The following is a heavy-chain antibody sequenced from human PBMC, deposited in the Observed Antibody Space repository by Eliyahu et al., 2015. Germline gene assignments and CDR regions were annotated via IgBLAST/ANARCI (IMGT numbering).Heavy chain of an antibody. CDR3: AKDAVPGYSSSWRWFDP. D-gene: IGHD6-13*01. Sequence: EVQLVESGGGLVQPGRSLRLSCAAXGFTFDDYAMHWVRQAPGKGLEWVSGISWNSGSIGYADSVKGRFTISRDNAKNSLYLQMNSLRAEDTALYYCAKDAVPGYSSSWRWFDPWGQGTLVTVSS. V-gene: IGHV3-9*01. J-gene: IGHJ5*02. CDR1: GFTFDDYA. CDR2: ISWNSGSI.